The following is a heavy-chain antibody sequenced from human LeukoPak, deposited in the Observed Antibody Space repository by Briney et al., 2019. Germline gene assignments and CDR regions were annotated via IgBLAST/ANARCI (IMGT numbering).Heavy chain of an antibody. Sequence: SETLSLTCTASGGSISSYYWSWIRQPPGKGLEWSGYIYYSGSTNYNPSLKSRVTISVDTSKNQFSLKLSSVTAADTAVYYCARSSRYSGGSCYSSWGQGTLVTVSS. J-gene: IGHJ4*02. CDR1: GGSISSYY. CDR3: ARSSRYSGGSCYSS. D-gene: IGHD2-15*01. V-gene: IGHV4-59*01. CDR2: IYYSGST.